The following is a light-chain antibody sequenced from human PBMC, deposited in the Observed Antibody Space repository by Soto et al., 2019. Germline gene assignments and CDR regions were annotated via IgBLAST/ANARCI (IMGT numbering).Light chain of an antibody. CDR3: QQRSSWPLT. J-gene: IGKJ4*02. CDR1: QSVSSSY. V-gene: IGKV3-11*01. CDR2: GAS. Sequence: EIVLTQSPGTLSLSPGERATLSCRASQSVSSSYLAWYQQKPGQAPRLLIDGASNRATGIPARFSGSGSGTDFTLAISSLEPEDFAVYFCQQRSSWPLTFGGGTKV.